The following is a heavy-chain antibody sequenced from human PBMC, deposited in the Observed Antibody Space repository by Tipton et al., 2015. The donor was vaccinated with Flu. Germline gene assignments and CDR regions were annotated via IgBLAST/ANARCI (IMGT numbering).Heavy chain of an antibody. V-gene: IGHV3-53*01. CDR2: IYGGGTT. Sequence: VQLVQSGGALIQPGGSLRLSCAASGFTVTSSYMSWVRQAPGKGLEWVSVIYGGGTTDYADSVKGRFTISRDKSKNALYLQMSSLRAEDTAVYYCARGPQVPVWPYYYGMDVWGQGTTVTVSS. J-gene: IGHJ6*02. CDR3: ARGPQVPVWPYYYGMDV. CDR1: GFTVTSSY. D-gene: IGHD2-2*01.